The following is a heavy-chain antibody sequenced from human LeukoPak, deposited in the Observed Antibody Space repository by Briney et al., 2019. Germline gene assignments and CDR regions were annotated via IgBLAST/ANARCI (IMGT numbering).Heavy chain of an antibody. CDR1: GFTVITND. CDR2: LYSDGNA. Sequence: GGSLRLSCAASGFTVITNDMAWVRQAPGKGLEWVSVLYSDGNAKYADSVQGRFTIPRDNSKNTMYLEMNSLSPDDTAVYYCARGVEPLAANTLAYWGQGTLVTVSS. CDR3: ARGVEPLAANTLAY. D-gene: IGHD1-14*01. V-gene: IGHV3-53*01. J-gene: IGHJ4*02.